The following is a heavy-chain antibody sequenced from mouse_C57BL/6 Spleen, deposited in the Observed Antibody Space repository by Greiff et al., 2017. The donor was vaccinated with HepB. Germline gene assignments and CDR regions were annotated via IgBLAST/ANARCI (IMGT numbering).Heavy chain of an antibody. V-gene: IGHV5-9*01. CDR1: GFTFSSYT. CDR2: ISGGGGNT. Sequence: EVNVVESGGGLVKPGGSLKLSCAASGFTFSSYTMSWVRQTPEKRLEWVATISGGGGNTYYPDSVKGRFTISRDNAKNTLYLQMSSLRSEDTALYYCARRYYGSSGYFDVWGTGTTVTVSS. J-gene: IGHJ1*03. CDR3: ARRYYGSSGYFDV. D-gene: IGHD1-1*01.